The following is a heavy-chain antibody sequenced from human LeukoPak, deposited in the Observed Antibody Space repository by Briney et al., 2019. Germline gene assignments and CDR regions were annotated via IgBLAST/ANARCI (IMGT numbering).Heavy chain of an antibody. D-gene: IGHD6-6*01. CDR1: GFIFSSYA. CDR3: ARQTHSSFFDY. J-gene: IGHJ4*02. V-gene: IGHV3-23*01. CDR2: ISGSGGST. Sequence: GGSLRLSCAASGFIFSSYAMSWVRQAPGKGLEWVSAISGSGGSTYYADSVKGRFTISRDNSKNTLYLQMNSLRAEDTAVYYCARQTHSSFFDYWGQGTLVTVSS.